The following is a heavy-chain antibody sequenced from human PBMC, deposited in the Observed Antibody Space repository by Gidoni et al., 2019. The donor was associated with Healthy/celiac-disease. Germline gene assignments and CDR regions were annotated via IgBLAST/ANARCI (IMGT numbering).Heavy chain of an antibody. Sequence: QVQLQESGPGLVKPSQTLSLTCTVSGGSIRSGSYYWSWIRQPAGKGLEWIGRIYTSGSTNYNPSLKSRVTMSVDTSKNQFSLKLSSVTAADTAVYYCARGRQYCSSTSCYKGGAEYWGQGTLVTVSS. D-gene: IGHD2-2*02. CDR3: ARGRQYCSSTSCYKGGAEY. J-gene: IGHJ4*02. CDR2: IYTSGST. V-gene: IGHV4-61*02. CDR1: GGSIRSGSYY.